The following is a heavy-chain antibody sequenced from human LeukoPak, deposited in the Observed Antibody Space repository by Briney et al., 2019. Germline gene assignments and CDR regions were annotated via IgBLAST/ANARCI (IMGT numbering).Heavy chain of an antibody. J-gene: IGHJ5*02. D-gene: IGHD6-6*01. CDR1: GGTFSSYA. CDR2: IIPIFGTA. V-gene: IGHV1-69*13. Sequence: GASVKVSCKASGGTFSSYAISWVRQAPGQGLEWMGGIIPIFGTANYAQRFQGRVTITADESTSTAYMELGSLRSEDTAVYYCARDFNWEASSSSENWFDPWGQGTLVTVSS. CDR3: ARDFNWEASSSSENWFDP.